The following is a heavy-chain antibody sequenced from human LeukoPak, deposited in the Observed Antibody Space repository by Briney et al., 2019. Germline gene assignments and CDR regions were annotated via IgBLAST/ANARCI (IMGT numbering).Heavy chain of an antibody. V-gene: IGHV3-23*01. CDR3: AKEDYDSSGYIPWFDP. CDR1: GLTFSNYA. Sequence: GGSLRLSCAASGLTFSNYAMSWVRQAPGKGLEWVSSISGSADNTSYADSVKGRFTISRDNSKNTLYLQMNSLRAEDTAVYYCAKEDYDSSGYIPWFDPWGQGTLVTVSS. J-gene: IGHJ5*02. D-gene: IGHD3-22*01. CDR2: ISGSADNT.